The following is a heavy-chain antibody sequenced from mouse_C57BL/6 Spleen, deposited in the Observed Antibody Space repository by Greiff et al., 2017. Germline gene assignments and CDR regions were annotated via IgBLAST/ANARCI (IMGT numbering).Heavy chain of an antibody. CDR2: INPGSGGT. D-gene: IGHD1-1*01. J-gene: IGHJ2*01. CDR1: GYAFTNYL. CDR3: ARGGTVVAPYFDY. V-gene: IGHV1-54*01. Sequence: QVQLQQSGAELVRPGTSVKVSCKASGYAFTNYLIEWVKQRPGQGLEWIGVINPGSGGTNYNEKFKGKATLTADKSSSTAYMQRSSLTSEDSAVYFCARGGTVVAPYFDYWGQGTTLTVSS.